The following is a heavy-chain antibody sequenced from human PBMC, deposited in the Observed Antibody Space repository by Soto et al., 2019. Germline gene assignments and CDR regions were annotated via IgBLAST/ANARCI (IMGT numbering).Heavy chain of an antibody. CDR2: ISYDGSNK. CDR1: GFTFSSYG. D-gene: IGHD1-26*01. Sequence: GGSLRLSCAASGFTFSSYGMHWVRQAPGKGLEWVAVISYDGSNKYYADSVKGRFTISRDNSKNTLYLQMNSLRAEDTAVYYCAKDRDGGSFFGLSKYYYYGVDVWGQGTTVTVSS. V-gene: IGHV3-30*18. CDR3: AKDRDGGSFFGLSKYYYYGVDV. J-gene: IGHJ6*02.